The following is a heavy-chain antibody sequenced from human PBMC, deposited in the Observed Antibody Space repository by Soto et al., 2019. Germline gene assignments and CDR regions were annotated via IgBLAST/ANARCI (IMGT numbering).Heavy chain of an antibody. J-gene: IGHJ5*02. D-gene: IGHD3-3*01. Sequence: SVKVSCKASGFTFTSSAMQWVLQARGQRLEWIGWIVVGSGNTNYAQKFQERVTITRDMSTSTAYMELSSLRSEDTAVYYCAAMRYDFWSGYNWFDPWGQGTLVTVSS. CDR3: AAMRYDFWSGYNWFDP. CDR1: GFTFTSSA. CDR2: IVVGSGNT. V-gene: IGHV1-58*02.